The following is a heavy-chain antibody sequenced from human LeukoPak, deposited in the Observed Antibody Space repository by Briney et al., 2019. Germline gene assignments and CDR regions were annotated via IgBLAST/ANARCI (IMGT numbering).Heavy chain of an antibody. CDR3: AREGTIFGVVIIPSKGDFDY. J-gene: IGHJ4*02. Sequence: ASVKVSSKASGYTFTGYYMHWVRQAPGQGLEWMGWINPDSGGTNYAQKFQGRVTMTRDTSISTAYMELSRLRSDDTAVYYCAREGTIFGVVIIPSKGDFDYWGQGTLVTVSS. CDR1: GYTFTGYY. CDR2: INPDSGGT. D-gene: IGHD3-3*01. V-gene: IGHV1-2*02.